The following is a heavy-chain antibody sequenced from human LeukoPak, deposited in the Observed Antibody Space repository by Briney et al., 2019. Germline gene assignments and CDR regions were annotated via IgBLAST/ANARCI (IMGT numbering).Heavy chain of an antibody. D-gene: IGHD3-22*01. V-gene: IGHV3-7*03. J-gene: IGHJ4*02. CDR1: GFTFRTYW. Sequence: GGSLRLSCAASGFTFRTYWMSWVRQAPGKGLEWVANINQAGSEEYYVDSVKGRFSIYRDNAKNSLYLQMNSLRAEDTALYYCARVDYYDSSGFFDYWGQGTLVTVSS. CDR2: INQAGSEE. CDR3: ARVDYYDSSGFFDY.